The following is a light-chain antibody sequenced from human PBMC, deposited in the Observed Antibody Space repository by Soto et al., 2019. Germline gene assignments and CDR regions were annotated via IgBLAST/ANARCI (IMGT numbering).Light chain of an antibody. J-gene: IGKJ2*01. CDR3: QQYSTLPHT. V-gene: IGKV3-20*01. CDR1: QSVSNSF. CDR2: GIS. Sequence: ESVLTQSPGTLSLSPGERATLSCRASQSVSNSFFAWYQQKPGQAPRLLIYGISSRATGIPDRFSGSGSGTDFTLTISRLAPEYFVVYYCQQYSTLPHTFGQGTKLEVK.